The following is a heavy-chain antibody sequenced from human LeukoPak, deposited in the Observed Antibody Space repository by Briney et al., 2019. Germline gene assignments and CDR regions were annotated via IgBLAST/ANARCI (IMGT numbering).Heavy chain of an antibody. Sequence: GGSLRLSCAASGFTFTTYWMSWVRQAPGKGLEWVANINQDDTEKYYVDSVKGRFTISRDNAKNSLYLQMNSLRAEDTAVYYCAELGITMIGGVWGKGTTVTISS. CDR1: GFTFTTYW. J-gene: IGHJ6*04. CDR2: INQDDTEK. V-gene: IGHV3-7*01. D-gene: IGHD3-10*02. CDR3: AELGITMIGGV.